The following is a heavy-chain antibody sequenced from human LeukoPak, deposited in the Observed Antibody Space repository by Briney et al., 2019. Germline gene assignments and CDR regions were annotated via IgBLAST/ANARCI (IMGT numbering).Heavy chain of an antibody. CDR1: GFTFSSYA. Sequence: GGSLRLSCAASGFTFSSYAMSWVRQAPGKGLEWVSTISGSGGSTYYADSVKGRFTISRGNSKNTLYVQMNSLRAEDTAIYYCAKESPVAATGRSWFDPWGQGTLVTVSS. V-gene: IGHV3-23*01. D-gene: IGHD6-13*01. CDR2: ISGSGGST. CDR3: AKESPVAATGRSWFDP. J-gene: IGHJ5*02.